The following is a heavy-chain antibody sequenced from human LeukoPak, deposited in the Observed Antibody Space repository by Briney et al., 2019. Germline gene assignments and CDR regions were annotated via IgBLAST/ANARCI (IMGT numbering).Heavy chain of an antibody. J-gene: IGHJ4*02. Sequence: GGSLRLSCAASGFTFDDYGMSWVRQAPGKGLEWVSGINWNGGSAGYADSVKGRFTISRDNAKNSLYLQMNSLRAEDTALYYCARGKSSGESDYWGQGTLVTVSS. D-gene: IGHD2-15*01. CDR1: GFTFDDYG. CDR3: ARGKSSGESDY. CDR2: INWNGGSA. V-gene: IGHV3-20*04.